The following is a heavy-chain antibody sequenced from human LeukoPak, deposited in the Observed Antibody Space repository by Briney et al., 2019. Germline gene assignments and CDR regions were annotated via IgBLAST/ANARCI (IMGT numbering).Heavy chain of an antibody. CDR3: TTGALGDGIFGVVINYYYYYMDV. V-gene: IGHV3-15*01. CDR1: GFTFSNAW. Sequence: GGSLRLSCAASGFTFSNAWMSWVRQAPGKGLEWVGRIKSKTDGGTTDYAAPVKGRFTISRDDSKNTLYLQMNSLKTEDTAVYYCTTGALGDGIFGVVINYYYYYMDVWGKGTTVTVSS. J-gene: IGHJ6*03. CDR2: IKSKTDGGTT. D-gene: IGHD3-3*01.